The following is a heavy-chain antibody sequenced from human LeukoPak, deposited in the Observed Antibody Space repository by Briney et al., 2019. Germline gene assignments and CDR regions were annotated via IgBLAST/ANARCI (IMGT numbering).Heavy chain of an antibody. CDR1: GGSFSGYY. CDR3: ATTRGAQQLVSRNFDY. V-gene: IGHV4-34*01. J-gene: IGHJ4*02. D-gene: IGHD6-13*01. CDR2: INHSGST. Sequence: SETLSLTCAVDGGSFSGYYWSWIRQPPGKGLEWIGEINHSGSTNYNPSLKSRVTISVDTSKNQFSLKLSSVTAADTAVYYCATTRGAQQLVSRNFDYWGQGTLVTVSS.